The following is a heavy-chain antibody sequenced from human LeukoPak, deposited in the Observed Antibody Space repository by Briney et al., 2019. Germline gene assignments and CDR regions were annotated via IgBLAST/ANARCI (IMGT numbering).Heavy chain of an antibody. CDR3: ARDPSEVGASLNWFDP. CDR1: GFTFSSYA. J-gene: IGHJ5*02. CDR2: ISYDGSNK. Sequence: GGSLRLSCAASGFTFSSYAMAWVRQAPGKGLEWVALISYDGSNKYYADSVKGRFTISRDNSKNTLYLQMNSLRAEDTAVYYCARDPSEVGASLNWFDPWGQGTLVTVSS. V-gene: IGHV3-30-3*01. D-gene: IGHD1-26*01.